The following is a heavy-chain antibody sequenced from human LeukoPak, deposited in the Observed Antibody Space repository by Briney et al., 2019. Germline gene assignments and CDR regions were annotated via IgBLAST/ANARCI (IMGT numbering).Heavy chain of an antibody. J-gene: IGHJ4*02. CDR2: IYYSGST. CDR1: GGSISSSSYY. V-gene: IGHV4-39*07. Sequence: SETLSLTCTVSGGSISSSSYYWGWIRQPPGKGLEWIGSIYYSGSTYYNPSLKSRVTISVDTSKNQFSLKLSSVTAADTAVYYCARGYCSSTSCYVGYWGQGTLVTVSS. D-gene: IGHD2-2*01. CDR3: ARGYCSSTSCYVGY.